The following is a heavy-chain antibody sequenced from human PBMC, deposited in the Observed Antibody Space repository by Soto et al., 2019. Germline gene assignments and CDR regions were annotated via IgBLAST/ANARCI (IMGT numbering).Heavy chain of an antibody. D-gene: IGHD1-26*01. CDR2: IYYSGST. CDR1: GGSISSYY. J-gene: IGHJ4*02. V-gene: IGHV4-59*08. Sequence: QVQLQESGPGLVKPSETLSLTCTVSGGSISSYYWSWIRQPPGKGLEWIGYIYYSGSTNYNPSLRSRVIIIEDPSKSQFPLTLRSVAAADTAVYYWARRYGSAIDYWGQGTLVTVSS. CDR3: ARRYGSAIDY.